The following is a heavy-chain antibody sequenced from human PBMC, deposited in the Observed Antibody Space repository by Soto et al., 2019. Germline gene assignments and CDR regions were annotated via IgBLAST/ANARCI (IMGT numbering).Heavy chain of an antibody. D-gene: IGHD4-17*01. J-gene: IGHJ3*02. CDR2: IWYDGSNK. CDR1: GFTFSSYG. Sequence: QVQLVESGGGVVQPGRSLRLSCAPSGFTFSSYGMHWARQAPGKGLEWVAVIWYDGSNKVYADSVKGRFTISRDNSKNTLYLQMNSLRAEDTAVYYCARDLSGDYGALDTWSQGTMVTVSS. CDR3: ARDLSGDYGALDT. V-gene: IGHV3-33*01.